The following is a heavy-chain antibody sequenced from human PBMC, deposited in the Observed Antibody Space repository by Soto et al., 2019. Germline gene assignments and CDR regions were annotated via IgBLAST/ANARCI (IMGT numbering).Heavy chain of an antibody. CDR2: ISYDGSNK. Sequence: GGSLRLSCAASGFTFSSYGMHWVRQAPGKGLEWVAVISYDGSNKYYADSVKGRLTISRDNSKNTLYLQMNSLRAEDTAVYYCAKSIAAASLGMDVWGQGTTVTVSS. J-gene: IGHJ6*02. V-gene: IGHV3-30*18. CDR3: AKSIAAASLGMDV. D-gene: IGHD6-13*01. CDR1: GFTFSSYG.